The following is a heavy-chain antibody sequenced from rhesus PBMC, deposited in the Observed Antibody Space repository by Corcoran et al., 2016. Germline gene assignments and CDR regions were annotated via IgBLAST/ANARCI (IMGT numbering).Heavy chain of an antibody. V-gene: IGHV4-73*01. CDR1: GGSISGYS. D-gene: IGHD6S26*01. Sequence: QVKLQQWGEGLVKPSATLSLTCAVYGGSISGYSWSWIRQPPGKGLEWIGNIDGNSASTNYNPSLKNRVTISKDTSKNQFSLKLSSVTAADTAVYYCARGGKQRLVSFSLDVWGRGVLVTVSS. J-gene: IGHJ5-2*02. CDR2: IDGNSAST. CDR3: ARGGKQRLVSFSLDV.